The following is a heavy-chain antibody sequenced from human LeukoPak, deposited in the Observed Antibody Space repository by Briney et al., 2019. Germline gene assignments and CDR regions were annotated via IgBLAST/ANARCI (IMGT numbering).Heavy chain of an antibody. CDR1: GFTFSSYG. V-gene: IGHV3-33*01. Sequence: GRSLRLSCAASGFTFSSYGMHWVRQAPGKGLEWVSVIWDDGSNKYYADSVKGRFTISRDNSKNTLYLQMNSLRAEDTAVYYCAREVGSSSWFTDYYYYGMDVWGQGTTVTVSS. CDR3: AREVGSSSWFTDYYYYGMDV. D-gene: IGHD6-13*01. J-gene: IGHJ6*02. CDR2: IWDDGSNK.